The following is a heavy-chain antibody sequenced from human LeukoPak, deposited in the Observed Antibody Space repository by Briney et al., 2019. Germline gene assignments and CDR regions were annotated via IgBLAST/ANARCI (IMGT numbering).Heavy chain of an antibody. CDR3: ARDSTYYYDSSGYYGY. J-gene: IGHJ4*02. D-gene: IGHD3-22*01. Sequence: PGGSLRLSCAASGFTFSSYSMNWVRQAPGKGLEWVSSISSSSSYIYYADSVKGRFTISRDNAKNSPYLQMNSLRAEDTAVYYCARDSTYYYDSSGYYGYWGQGTLVTVSS. CDR1: GFTFSSYS. CDR2: ISSSSSYI. V-gene: IGHV3-21*01.